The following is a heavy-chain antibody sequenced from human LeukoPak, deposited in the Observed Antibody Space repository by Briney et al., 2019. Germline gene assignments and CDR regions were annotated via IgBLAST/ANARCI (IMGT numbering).Heavy chain of an antibody. CDR1: GFTFSSYS. Sequence: GGSLRLSCAASGFTFSSYSMSWVRQASGKGLEWVSVISGNGGDTFYADSVKGRFTISRDNSKDMLYLQMNSLRVEDTAVYYCAKGRTLVGGSTRSYDHWGQGTLVTVSS. D-gene: IGHD1-26*01. CDR3: AKGRTLVGGSTRSYDH. J-gene: IGHJ4*02. V-gene: IGHV3-23*01. CDR2: ISGNGGDT.